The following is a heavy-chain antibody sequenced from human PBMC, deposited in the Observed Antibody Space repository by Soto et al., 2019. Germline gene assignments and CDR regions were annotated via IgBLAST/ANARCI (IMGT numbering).Heavy chain of an antibody. D-gene: IGHD4-17*01. Sequence: QGQLLQSGAEVKKPGASVKVSCKTSGYSFTDYKLHWVRQAPGQGLEWMGWVDPKGGGSNSAQKFQGSVTMTWDTSITTAYLDLTRLTTNDTATYFCATWVDYGDFEGFDFWGEGTLVTVSS. V-gene: IGHV1-2*04. CDR1: GYSFTDYK. J-gene: IGHJ4*02. CDR3: ATWVDYGDFEGFDF. CDR2: VDPKGGGS.